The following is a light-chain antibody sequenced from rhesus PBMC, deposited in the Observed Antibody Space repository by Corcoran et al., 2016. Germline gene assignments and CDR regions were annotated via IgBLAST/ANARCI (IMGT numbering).Light chain of an antibody. CDR2: AAS. J-gene: IGKJ1*01. V-gene: IGKV1-19*01. Sequence: DIQMTQSPSSLSASVGDRVTITCQASQGISSWLAWYQQKPGKAPKLLIYAASSLQSGVPLRFSGSASGTDFTLTISSLQPEDFATYYCQQYYGYPWTFGRGTKVEIK. CDR3: QQYYGYPWT. CDR1: QGISSW.